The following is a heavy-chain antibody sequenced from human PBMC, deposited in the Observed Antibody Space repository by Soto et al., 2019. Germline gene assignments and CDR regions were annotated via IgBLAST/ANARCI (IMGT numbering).Heavy chain of an antibody. CDR1: GITFSSYA. CDR2: ISGSGDTT. V-gene: IGHV3-23*01. Sequence: GGSLRLSCEASGITFSSYAMSWVRQAPGKGLEWVSTISGSGDTTHYADSVRGRFTISRDNSQNTLYLQMNSLRAEDTAVYYCAKGGVVLPGASYRYSGYEGGYFDHWGQGTLVTVSS. CDR3: AKGGVVLPGASYRYSGYEGGYFDH. D-gene: IGHD5-12*01. J-gene: IGHJ4*02.